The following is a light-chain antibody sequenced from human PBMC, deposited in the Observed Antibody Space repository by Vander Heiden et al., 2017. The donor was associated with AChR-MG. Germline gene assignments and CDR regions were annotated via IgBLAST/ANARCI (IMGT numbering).Light chain of an antibody. J-gene: IGKJ1*01. CDR3: QQDRNFWT. CDR1: QSLDSLY. CDR2: GAS. V-gene: IGKV3-20*01. Sequence: PGESATLSCRASQSLDSLYLAWYQQRPGQAPRLLIYGASSRAIGIPDRYSGTASGTEFTLTISRLEAEDSAVYYWQQDRNFWTFGQGTKVEI.